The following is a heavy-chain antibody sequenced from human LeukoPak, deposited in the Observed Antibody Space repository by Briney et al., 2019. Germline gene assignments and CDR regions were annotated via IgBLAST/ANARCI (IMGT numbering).Heavy chain of an antibody. CDR1: GFTVSTNY. J-gene: IGHJ4*02. CDR2: IYSGGST. V-gene: IGHV3-53*01. D-gene: IGHD2-15*01. Sequence: GESLRLSCAASGFTVSTNYMTWVRQAPGKGLEWVSVIYSGGSTYYADSVKGRFTISRDNSKNTLYLQMNSLRAEDTAVYYCATLGRNYFDSWGQGSLVTVSS. CDR3: ATLGRNYFDS.